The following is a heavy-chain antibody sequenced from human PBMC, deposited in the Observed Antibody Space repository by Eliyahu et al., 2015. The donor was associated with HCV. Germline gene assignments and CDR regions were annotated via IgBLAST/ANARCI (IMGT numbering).Heavy chain of an antibody. CDR1: GASISSSNW. J-gene: IGHJ6*02. CDR2: IYHSGST. CDR3: ARECYYHYDSSGYESQDCGYYYGMDV. V-gene: IGHV4-4*02. D-gene: IGHD3-22*01. Sequence: QVQLQESGPGLVKPSETLSLTCAVSGASISSSNWWSWVRQPPGKGLEWMGEIYHSGSTNYNPSLRSRVTISVDKSKNQFSLKLRSVTAADTAVYYCARECYYHYDSSGYESQDCGYYYGMDVWGQGTTVTVSS.